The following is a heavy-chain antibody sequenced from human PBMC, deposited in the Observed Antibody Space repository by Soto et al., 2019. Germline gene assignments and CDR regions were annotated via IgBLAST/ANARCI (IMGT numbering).Heavy chain of an antibody. Sequence: DVQLVQSGGGSVQPGGSLKLSCAASGFTFSGSTVHWVRQASGEGLQWVGRIRSKANDYATTYIASVKGRFTISRDDSRNTAYLQMSDLKTEDTAVYYCTGGYCTGGTCYSGYFQHWGQGALVTVFS. CDR3: TGGYCTGGTCYSGYFQH. J-gene: IGHJ1*01. CDR2: IRSKANDYAT. CDR1: GFTFSGST. V-gene: IGHV3-73*02. D-gene: IGHD2-15*01.